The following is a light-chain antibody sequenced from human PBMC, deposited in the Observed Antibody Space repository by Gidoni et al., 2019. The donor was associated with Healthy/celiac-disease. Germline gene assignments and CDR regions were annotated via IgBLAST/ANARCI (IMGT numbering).Light chain of an antibody. Sequence: SYVLTPPPSVSVAPGQTARITCGGNNIGSKSVHLYQQKPGHAPVLFGYDDSDRPSGIPERFSGSNSGNTATLTISRVEAGDEADYYCQVWDSSSDHPNWVFGGGTKLTVL. CDR3: QVWDSSSDHPNWV. CDR1: NIGSKS. CDR2: DDS. J-gene: IGLJ3*02. V-gene: IGLV3-21*02.